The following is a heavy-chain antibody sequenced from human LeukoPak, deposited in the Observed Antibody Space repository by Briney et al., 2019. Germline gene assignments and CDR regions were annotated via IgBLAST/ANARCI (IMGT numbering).Heavy chain of an antibody. J-gene: IGHJ4*02. Sequence: PSETLSLTCTVSGGSMTNYYWSWIRQPAGKGLEWIGRMYFSGRTHYNPSLKSRVTMSVDTSKNQFSLKVSSVTAADTAVYYCARVGSDVSYFDYWGQGTLVTVSS. CDR1: GGSMTNYY. CDR2: MYFSGRT. CDR3: ARVGSDVSYFDY. V-gene: IGHV4-4*07.